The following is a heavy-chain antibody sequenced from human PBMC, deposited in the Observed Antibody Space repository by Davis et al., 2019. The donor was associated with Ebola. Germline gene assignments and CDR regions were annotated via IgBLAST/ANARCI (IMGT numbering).Heavy chain of an antibody. D-gene: IGHD6-19*01. V-gene: IGHV3-30*02. CDR2: VRSHGSDD. Sequence: GESLKISCAASGFTFSSYAMHWVRQAPGRGLEWVAFVRSHGSDDHYADSVKGRFTISRDNSKNTLHLQMNSLRVEDTAIYYCAKDTSNVWFDVWGQGTMVTVSS. CDR1: GFTFSSYA. J-gene: IGHJ3*01. CDR3: AKDTSNVWFDV.